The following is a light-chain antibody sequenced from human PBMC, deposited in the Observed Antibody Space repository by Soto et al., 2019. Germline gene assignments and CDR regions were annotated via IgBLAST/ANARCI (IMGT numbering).Light chain of an antibody. J-gene: IGLJ1*01. CDR3: QVWDSSSDHYV. CDR2: DDH. V-gene: IGLV3-21*02. CDR1: NIGTKS. Sequence: YELTQPPSVSVAPGQTARISCGGDNIGTKSVHWYQQKPGQAPVLVIYDDHDRPSGIPERFSGSNSGNTATLTITRVEAGDEADYYCQVWDSSSDHYVFAAGTKV.